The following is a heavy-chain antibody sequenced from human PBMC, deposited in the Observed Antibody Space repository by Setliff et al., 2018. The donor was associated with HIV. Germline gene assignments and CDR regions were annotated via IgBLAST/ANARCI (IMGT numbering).Heavy chain of an antibody. J-gene: IGHJ3*02. Sequence: TSETLSLTCTVTDDSISRSSYYWAWIRQSPGKGLEWIGRISTSGSTNYSPSLKSRVTILVDTSKNQFSLKVRSVTAADTAVYYCARLGMTTVGIGDVFDIWGQGTMVTVS. V-gene: IGHV4-61*02. CDR1: DDSISRSSYY. CDR2: ISTSGST. D-gene: IGHD4-17*01. CDR3: ARLGMTTVGIGDVFDI.